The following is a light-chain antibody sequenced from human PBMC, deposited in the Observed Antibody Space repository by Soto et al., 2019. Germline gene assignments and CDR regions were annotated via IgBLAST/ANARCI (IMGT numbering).Light chain of an antibody. V-gene: IGKV3-15*01. CDR1: QRVXSN. CDR3: QQYNNWPLT. CDR2: GAS. Sequence: DIVMTQSPATLSVSPGERATLSCRASQRVXSNLGWYQQKPGQAPRLLXYGASTMATGIPARLSGSGSGTEFTLPISSLQSEDFSVYYCQQYNNWPLTFGGGTKVDIK. J-gene: IGKJ4*01.